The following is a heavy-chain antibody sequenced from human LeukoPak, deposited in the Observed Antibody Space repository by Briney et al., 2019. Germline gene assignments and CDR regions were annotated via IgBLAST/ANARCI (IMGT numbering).Heavy chain of an antibody. Sequence: PGGSLRLSCAASVFTFSSYWMGWVRQAPGKGLEWVANIKTDGTENYYVDSVKGRFTISRDNAKNLLYLQMNSLRGEDTAVYYCAKHGPNVFDFWGQGTLVTVSS. J-gene: IGHJ4*02. CDR1: VFTFSSYW. CDR2: IKTDGTEN. D-gene: IGHD3-16*01. V-gene: IGHV3-7*05. CDR3: AKHGPNVFDF.